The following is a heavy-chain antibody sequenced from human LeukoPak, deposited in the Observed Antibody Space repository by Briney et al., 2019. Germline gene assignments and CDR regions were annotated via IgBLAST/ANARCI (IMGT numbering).Heavy chain of an antibody. J-gene: IGHJ4*02. Sequence: GESLKISCQGSGYSFTSFWIAWVRQMPGKGLEWMGIIHPGDSDTRYSPSFQGQVTISADKSISTAYLQWSSLKASDTAMYYCARQITVVAPSDYWGQGTLDTVSS. CDR2: IHPGDSDT. CDR3: ARQITVVAPSDY. D-gene: IGHD4-23*01. V-gene: IGHV5-51*01. CDR1: GYSFTSFW.